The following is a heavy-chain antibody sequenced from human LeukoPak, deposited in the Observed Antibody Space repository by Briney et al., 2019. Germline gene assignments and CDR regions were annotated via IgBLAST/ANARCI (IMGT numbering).Heavy chain of an antibody. CDR2: ISAYNGNT. V-gene: IGHV1-18*01. CDR3: ARGLLRYYYDSSGYSLAFDY. Sequence: ASVKVSCKASGYTFTRYGISWVRQAPGQGLEWMGWISAYNGNTNYAQKLQGRATMTTDTSTSTAYMELRSLRSDDTAVYYCARGLLRYYYDSSGYSLAFDYWGQGTLVTVSS. J-gene: IGHJ4*02. D-gene: IGHD3-22*01. CDR1: GYTFTRYG.